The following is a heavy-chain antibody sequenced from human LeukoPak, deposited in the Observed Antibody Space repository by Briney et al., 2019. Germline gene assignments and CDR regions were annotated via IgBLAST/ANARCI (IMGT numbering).Heavy chain of an antibody. CDR2: IYTSGST. V-gene: IGHV4-4*07. J-gene: IGHJ4*02. Sequence: SETLSLTCTVSGGSISSYYWSWIRQPAGKGLEWIGRIYTSGSTNYNPSLKSRVTMSVDTSKNQFSLKLSSVTAADTAVYYCARDRRYCSSTSCYRRYFDYWGQGTLVIVSS. CDR3: ARDRRYCSSTSCYRRYFDY. D-gene: IGHD2-2*01. CDR1: GGSISSYY.